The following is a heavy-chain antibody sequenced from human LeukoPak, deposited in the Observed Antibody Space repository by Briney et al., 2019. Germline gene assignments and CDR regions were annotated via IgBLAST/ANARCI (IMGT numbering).Heavy chain of an antibody. V-gene: IGHV5-10-1*01. CDR2: VDSRDSCT. D-gene: IGHD3-10*01. Sequence: ESLKISSKASGDNFTSCLISWVRQMPGKGLEWMRRVDSRDSCTNYSPSFQGQVTISADTSNSPSSLQWTTLNASDMAMYYCAGRGGLRGQGTLVNVSS. CDR1: GDNFTSCL. J-gene: IGHJ4*02. CDR3: AGRGGL.